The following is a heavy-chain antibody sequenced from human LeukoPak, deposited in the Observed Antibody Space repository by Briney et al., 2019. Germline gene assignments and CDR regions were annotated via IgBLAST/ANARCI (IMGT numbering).Heavy chain of an antibody. J-gene: IGHJ4*02. V-gene: IGHV3-23*01. CDR3: ARDSSGYSYGSDY. CDR2: ISGSGGST. Sequence: GGSLRLSGAASGFTFSSYAMSWVRQAPGKGLEWVSAISGSGGSTYYADSVKGRFTISRDNAKNSLYLQMNSLRAEDTAVYYCARDSSGYSYGSDYWGQGTLVTVSS. CDR1: GFTFSSYA. D-gene: IGHD5-18*01.